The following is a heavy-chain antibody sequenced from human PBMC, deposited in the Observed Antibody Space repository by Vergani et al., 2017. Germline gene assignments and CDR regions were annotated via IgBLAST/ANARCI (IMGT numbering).Heavy chain of an antibody. J-gene: IGHJ1*01. D-gene: IGHD3-10*01. CDR2: ISSGGGDI. CDR3: TIAWGLYYLHGEYFQY. V-gene: IGHV3-23*01. CDR1: GFTFDTYH. Sequence: EVQLLESGGGLVQPGGSRRLSCAGAGFTFDTYHMAYVRQAPGKGLEWVATISSGGGDIFYADSVKGRFTISRDNSKNTLFLQMSSLKDEDTAVYYCTIAWGLYYLHGEYFQYWGRGTLVSVSS.